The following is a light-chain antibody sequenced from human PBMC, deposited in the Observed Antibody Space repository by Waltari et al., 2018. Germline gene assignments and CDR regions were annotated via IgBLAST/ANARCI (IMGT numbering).Light chain of an antibody. CDR1: SSNIGNNY. CDR2: ENS. CDR3: GTWDSSLSGAV. J-gene: IGLJ7*01. V-gene: IGLV1-51*02. Sequence: QSVLTQPPSVSAAPGQRVTISCSGGSSNIGNNYVSWYRQFPGTAPKLLIYENSERPSGMPGRFPGSQSGTSATLDITGLQAGDEADYYCGTWDSSLSGAVFGGGTHLTVL.